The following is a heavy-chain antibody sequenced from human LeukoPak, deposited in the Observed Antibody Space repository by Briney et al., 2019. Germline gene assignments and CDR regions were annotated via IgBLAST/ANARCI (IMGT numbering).Heavy chain of an antibody. CDR3: ARGDILTGSDLPL. CDR2: ISSSSSYI. CDR1: GFTFSSYS. D-gene: IGHD3-9*01. V-gene: IGHV3-21*01. Sequence: PGGSLRLSCAASGFTFSSYSMNWVRQAPGKGLEWVSSISSSSSYIYYADSVKGRFTISRDNAKNSLYLQMNSLRAEDTAVYYCARGDILTGSDLPLWGQGTLVTVSS. J-gene: IGHJ4*02.